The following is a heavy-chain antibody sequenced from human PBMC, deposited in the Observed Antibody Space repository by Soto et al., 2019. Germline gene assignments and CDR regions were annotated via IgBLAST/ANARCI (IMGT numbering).Heavy chain of an antibody. CDR2: ISSSGSII. CDR3: ARDLGYYESDGYFDY. D-gene: IGHD3-22*01. Sequence: GGSLRLSCAASGFTFSDNSMSWIRQAPGKGLEWVSYISSSGSIIYYADSVKGRFTISRDNAKNSLYLQMNSLRAEDTAVYYCARDLGYYESDGYFDYWGQGALVTVS. V-gene: IGHV3-11*01. J-gene: IGHJ4*02. CDR1: GFTFSDNS.